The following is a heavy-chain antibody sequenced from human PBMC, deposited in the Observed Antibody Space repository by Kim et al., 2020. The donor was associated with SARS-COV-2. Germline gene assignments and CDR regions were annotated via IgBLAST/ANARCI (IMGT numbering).Heavy chain of an antibody. J-gene: IGHJ6*02. CDR2: IYHSGST. CDR3: ARLGQRPAAIMTYGMDV. Sequence: SETLSLTCAVSGGSISSSNWWSWVRQPPGKGLEWIGEIYHSGSTNYNPSLKSRVTISVDKSKNQFSLKLSSVTAADTAVYYCARLGQRPAAIMTYGMDVWGQGTTVTVSS. D-gene: IGHD2-2*02. CDR1: GGSISSSNW. V-gene: IGHV4-4*02.